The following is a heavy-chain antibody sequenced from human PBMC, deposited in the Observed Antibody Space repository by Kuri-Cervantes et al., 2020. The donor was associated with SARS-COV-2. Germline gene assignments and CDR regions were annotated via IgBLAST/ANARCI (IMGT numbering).Heavy chain of an antibody. V-gene: IGHV1-46*01. Sequence: ASVKVSCKASGYTFTSYGISWVRQAPGQGLEWMGIINPSGGSTSYAQKFQGRVTMTRDTSTSTVYMELSRLRSEDTAVYYCARDWLRGVINYWGQGTLVTVSS. CDR1: GYTFTSYG. J-gene: IGHJ4*02. CDR3: ARDWLRGVINY. D-gene: IGHD3-10*01. CDR2: INPSGGST.